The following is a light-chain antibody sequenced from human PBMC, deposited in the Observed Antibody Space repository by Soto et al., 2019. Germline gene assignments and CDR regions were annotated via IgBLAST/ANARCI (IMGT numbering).Light chain of an antibody. Sequence: TQSPGTLSLSPGERATLSCRASQSVSSNYLAWFQQKPGKAPELLIYEASILESGVPSRFSGSGSGTEFTLTISSLQPGDFATYYCQQYDSYPYTFGQGTKLEIK. V-gene: IGKV1-5*03. CDR3: QQYDSYPYT. J-gene: IGKJ2*01. CDR2: EAS. CDR1: QSVSSNY.